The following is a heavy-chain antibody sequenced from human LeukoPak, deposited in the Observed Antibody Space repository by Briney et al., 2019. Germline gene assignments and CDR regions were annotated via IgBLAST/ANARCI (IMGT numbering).Heavy chain of an antibody. J-gene: IGHJ4*02. V-gene: IGHV4-38-2*01. CDR2: IYHSGST. D-gene: IGHD2-15*01. CDR3: ARGLYCSGGSCYFDY. CDR1: GYSISSGYY. Sequence: PSETLSLTCAVSGYSISSGYYWGWIRQPPRKGPEWIGSIYHSGSTYYNPSLKSRVTISVDTSKNQFSLKLSSVTAADTAVYYCARGLYCSGGSCYFDYWGQGTLVTVSS.